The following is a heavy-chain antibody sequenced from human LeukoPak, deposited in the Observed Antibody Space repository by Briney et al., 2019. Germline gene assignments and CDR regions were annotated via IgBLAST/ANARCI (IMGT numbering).Heavy chain of an antibody. D-gene: IGHD1-26*01. CDR1: GFTVSDAW. Sequence: GESLRLSCAASGFTVSDAWMSWVRQAPGKGLEWVGRIKRKTDGGTTDYAAPVKGRFNISRDDSKNTLYLQMNSLKPEDTAVYFCTTDAGGSSALWGQGTLVTVSS. CDR2: IKRKTDGGTT. V-gene: IGHV3-15*01. J-gene: IGHJ4*02. CDR3: TTDAGGSSAL.